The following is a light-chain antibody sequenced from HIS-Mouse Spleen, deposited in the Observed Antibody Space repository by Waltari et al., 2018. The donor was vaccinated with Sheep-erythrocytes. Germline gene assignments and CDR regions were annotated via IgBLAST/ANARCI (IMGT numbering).Light chain of an antibody. CDR1: QSVSSSY. J-gene: IGKJ3*01. V-gene: IGKV3-20*01. CDR2: GAS. Sequence: EIVLTQSPGTLSLSPGERATLSGRASQSVSSSYLAWYQQKPGQAPRLLIYGASSRATGITDRFSGSGSGTDFTLTISRLEPEDFAVYYCQQYGSSPFTFGPGTKVDIK. CDR3: QQYGSSPFT.